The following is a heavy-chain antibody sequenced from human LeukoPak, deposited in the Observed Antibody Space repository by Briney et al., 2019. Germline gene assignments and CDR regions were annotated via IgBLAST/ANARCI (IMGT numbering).Heavy chain of an antibody. J-gene: IGHJ4*02. CDR1: GGSISSYY. CDR2: IYYSGST. V-gene: IGHV4-59*01. CDR3: ARVSGYCGGDCYSFDY. Sequence: SETLSLTCTVSGGSISSYYWSWIRQPPGKGLEWIGYIYYSGSTNYNPSLKSRVTISVDTSKNQFSLKLSSVTAADTAVYSCARVSGYCGGDCYSFDYWGQGTLVTVSS. D-gene: IGHD2-21*02.